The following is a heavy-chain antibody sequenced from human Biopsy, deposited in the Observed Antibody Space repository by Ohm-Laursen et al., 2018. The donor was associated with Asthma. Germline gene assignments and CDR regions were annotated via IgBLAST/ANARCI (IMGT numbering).Heavy chain of an antibody. D-gene: IGHD3-22*01. CDR1: GFTFSSYG. CDR2: IWYDGSNK. Sequence: SLRLSCAASGFTFSSYGMHWVRQAPGKGLEWVAVIWYDGSNKYYADSVKGRFTISRDNSRNTLYLQMNSLRAEDTAVYYCARDPAGYYYFDYWGQGTLVTVSS. CDR3: ARDPAGYYYFDY. J-gene: IGHJ4*02. V-gene: IGHV3-33*01.